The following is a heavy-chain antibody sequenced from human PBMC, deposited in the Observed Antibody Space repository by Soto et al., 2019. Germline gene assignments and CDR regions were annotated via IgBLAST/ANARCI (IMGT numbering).Heavy chain of an antibody. J-gene: IGHJ1*01. CDR2: ISSTSSFR. D-gene: IGHD5-12*01. CDR3: ARGAPGRDGYKLDFQH. V-gene: IGHV3-21*01. CDR1: GFTFSTYA. Sequence: NPGGSLRLSCAASGFTFSTYAMNWVRQAPGKGLEWVSSISSTSSFRYYADSVKGRFTISRDNAKNSLYLQMNSLRAQDTALYYCARGAPGRDGYKLDFQHWGQGTPVTVSS.